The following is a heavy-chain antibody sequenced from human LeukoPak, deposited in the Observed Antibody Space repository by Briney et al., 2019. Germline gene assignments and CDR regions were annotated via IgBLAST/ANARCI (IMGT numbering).Heavy chain of an antibody. J-gene: IGHJ6*02. D-gene: IGHD6-13*01. CDR1: GFTFSTFL. V-gene: IGHV3-74*01. CDR2: INSDGSST. CDR3: ARDLIAADVYYGMDV. Sequence: PGGSLRLSCAASGFTFSTFLMHWVRQAPGKGLVWVSRINSDGSSTIYADSVRGRFTISRDNAKNTLYLQMNSLRAEDTAVYYCARDLIAADVYYGMDVWGQGTTVTVSS.